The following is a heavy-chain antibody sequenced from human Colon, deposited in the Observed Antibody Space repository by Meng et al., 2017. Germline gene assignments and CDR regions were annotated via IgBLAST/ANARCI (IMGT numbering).Heavy chain of an antibody. CDR1: EYRFNTYW. CDR3: AGRARDVAYYDSSGFA. D-gene: IGHD3-22*01. Sequence: GESLKISCQGSEYRFNTYWIGWVRQLPGKGLEWMGIIHPGDSDVQYNKSFQGQVTISADKSITTVYLQWSSLKASDSGIYYCAGRARDVAYYDSSGFAWGQGAVVTVSS. CDR2: IHPGDSDV. V-gene: IGHV5-51*01. J-gene: IGHJ5*02.